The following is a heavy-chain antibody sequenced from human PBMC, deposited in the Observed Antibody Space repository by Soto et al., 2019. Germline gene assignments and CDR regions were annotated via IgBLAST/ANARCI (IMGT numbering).Heavy chain of an antibody. CDR1: GFSLTSNAVG. Sequence: QITLKESGPTLVKPTQTLTLTCTFSGFSLTSNAVGVGWFRQPPGKALEWLALIYWNYDNHDSPSLKSRLTFTKDTSKNPVVLIMTNMDPVDTASYHCAHGSGWLFDFGGPCTLVTVSS. V-gene: IGHV2-5*01. CDR2: IYWNYDN. CDR3: AHGSGWLFDF. D-gene: IGHD6-25*01. J-gene: IGHJ4*02.